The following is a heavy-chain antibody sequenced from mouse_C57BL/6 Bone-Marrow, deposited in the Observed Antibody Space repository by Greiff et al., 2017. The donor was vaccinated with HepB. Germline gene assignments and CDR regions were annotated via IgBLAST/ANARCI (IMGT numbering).Heavy chain of an antibody. D-gene: IGHD1-1*01. Sequence: EVQLQESGPGLVKPSQTVFLTCTVTGISITTGNYRWSWIRQFPGNKLEWIGYIYYSGTITYNPSLTSRTTITRDTPKNQFFLEMNSLTAEDTATYYCAREYYDGSSYWYFDVWGTGTTVTVSS. CDR2: IYYSGTI. J-gene: IGHJ1*03. CDR1: GISITTGNYR. CDR3: AREYYDGSSYWYFDV. V-gene: IGHV3-5*01.